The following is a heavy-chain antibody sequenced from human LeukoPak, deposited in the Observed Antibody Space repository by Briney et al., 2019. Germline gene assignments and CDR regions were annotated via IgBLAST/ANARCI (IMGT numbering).Heavy chain of an antibody. CDR3: ASGSESWGLLPKFYFDY. V-gene: IGHV4-59*01. D-gene: IGHD1-26*01. Sequence: SETLSLTCTVPGGSISSYYWSWIRQPPGKGLEWIGDIYYSGYTDHNPSLESRVTISIDTSKNQFSLKLSSVTAADTAVYYCASGSESWGLLPKFYFDYWGQGTLVTVSS. CDR1: GGSISSYY. J-gene: IGHJ4*02. CDR2: IYYSGYT.